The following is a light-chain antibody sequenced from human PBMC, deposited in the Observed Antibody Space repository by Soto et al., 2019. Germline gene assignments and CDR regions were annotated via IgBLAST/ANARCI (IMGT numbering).Light chain of an antibody. Sequence: EIVLTQSPGTLSLSPGERATLSCRASQSVTGNYLAWYQQKPRQSPRLLIYGSSDRATGIPDRFSGSGSGTDFTLTINRVEPEDFAIYYCQQYGSSPPYTFGQGTKLEIK. V-gene: IGKV3-20*01. CDR2: GSS. J-gene: IGKJ2*01. CDR3: QQYGSSPPYT. CDR1: QSVTGNY.